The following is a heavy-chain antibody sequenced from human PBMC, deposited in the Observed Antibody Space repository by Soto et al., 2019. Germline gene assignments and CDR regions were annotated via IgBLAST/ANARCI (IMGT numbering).Heavy chain of an antibody. CDR1: GYSISSGYY. J-gene: IGHJ4*02. CDR3: VRVAGSASWYETDS. CDR2: TYYGASS. V-gene: IGHV4-38-2*01. D-gene: IGHD6-13*01. Sequence: SETLSLTCAVSGYSISSGYYWGWIRQPPGKGLEWLGTTYYGASSYYNPSLRSRITILLDASTNQLSLKLSSVTAADTAVYLCVRVAGSASWYETDSWGQGILVT.